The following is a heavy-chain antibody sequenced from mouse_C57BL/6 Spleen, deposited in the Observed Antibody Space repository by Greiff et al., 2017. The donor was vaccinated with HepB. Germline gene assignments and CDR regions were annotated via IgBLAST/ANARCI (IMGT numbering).Heavy chain of an antibody. CDR1: GFTFSDYY. D-gene: IGHD2-5*01. J-gene: IGHJ4*01. CDR2: ISNGGGST. CDR3: ARQVAYYSNYDAMDY. Sequence: EVMLVESGGGLVQPGGSLKLSCAASGFTFSDYYMYWVRQTPEKRLEWVAYISNGGGSTYYPDTVKGRFTISRDNAKNTLYLQMSRLKSEDTAMYYCARQVAYYSNYDAMDYWGQGTSVTVSS. V-gene: IGHV5-12*01.